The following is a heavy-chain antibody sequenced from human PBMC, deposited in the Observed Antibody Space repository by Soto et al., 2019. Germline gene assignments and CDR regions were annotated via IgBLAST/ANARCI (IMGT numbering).Heavy chain of an antibody. D-gene: IGHD3-9*01. Sequence: PGGSLRLSCAASGFTFSSYWMSWVRQAPGKGLEWVANIKQDGSEKYYVDSVKGRFTISRDNAKNSLYLQMNSLRAEDTAVYYCAXVDCDWRTHYYYYGMDVWGQGTTVTVSS. V-gene: IGHV3-7*01. CDR3: AXVDCDWRTHYYYYGMDV. CDR1: GFTFSSYW. CDR2: IKQDGSEK. J-gene: IGHJ6*02.